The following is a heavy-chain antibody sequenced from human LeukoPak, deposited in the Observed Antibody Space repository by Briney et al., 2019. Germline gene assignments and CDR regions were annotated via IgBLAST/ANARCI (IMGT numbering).Heavy chain of an antibody. D-gene: IGHD6-19*01. Sequence: TGGSLRLSCAASEFSFSTHSMNWVRQAPGKGLEWISYISNSSTTIYYADSVRGRFTISRDNAKNSLYLQMNSLSDGDTAVYYRARVPYSTGTYDYWGQGTLVTVSS. CDR2: ISNSSTTI. CDR1: EFSFSTHS. J-gene: IGHJ4*02. CDR3: ARVPYSTGTYDY. V-gene: IGHV3-48*02.